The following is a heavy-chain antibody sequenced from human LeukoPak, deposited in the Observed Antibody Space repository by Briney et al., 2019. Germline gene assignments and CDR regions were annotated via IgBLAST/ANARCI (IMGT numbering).Heavy chain of an antibody. Sequence: GGSLRLSCAVSGFTFSSYGMHWVRQAPGKGLEWVAFIAYDGNNQYYANSVKGRFTISRDNSKNTLYLQMNSLRPEDTAVYYCAKDIYYDSSGRGAFDYWGQGTLVTVSS. CDR2: IAYDGNNQ. J-gene: IGHJ4*02. V-gene: IGHV3-30*02. CDR3: AKDIYYDSSGRGAFDY. CDR1: GFTFSSYG. D-gene: IGHD3-22*01.